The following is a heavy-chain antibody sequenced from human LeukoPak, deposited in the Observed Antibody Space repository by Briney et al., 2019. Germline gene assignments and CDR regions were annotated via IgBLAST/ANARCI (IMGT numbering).Heavy chain of an antibody. CDR2: ISGNAGST. V-gene: IGHV3-23*01. CDR1: GFTLSSYA. D-gene: IGHD3-10*02. CDR3: AKDANVVV. Sequence: GGSLRLSCTASGFTLSSYAMSWVRQAPGKGLEWVSLISGNAGSTYYADSVKGRFTISRDITKNTLYLQMNSLRAEDTATYYCAKDANVVVWGQGTLVTVSS. J-gene: IGHJ4*02.